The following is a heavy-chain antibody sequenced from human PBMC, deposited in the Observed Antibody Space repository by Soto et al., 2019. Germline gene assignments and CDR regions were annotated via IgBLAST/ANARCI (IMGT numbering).Heavy chain of an antibody. D-gene: IGHD3-3*01. J-gene: IGHJ5*02. CDR3: ARENYDFWSGYSSAYNWFDP. CDR2: ISSSSSYI. CDR1: GFTFSSYS. Sequence: EVQLVESGGGLVKPGGSLRLSCAASGFTFSSYSMNWVRQAPGKGLEWVSSISSSSSYIYYADSVKGRFTISRDNAKNSLYLRMNSLRAEDTAGYYCARENYDFWSGYSSAYNWFDPWGQGTLVTVSS. V-gene: IGHV3-21*01.